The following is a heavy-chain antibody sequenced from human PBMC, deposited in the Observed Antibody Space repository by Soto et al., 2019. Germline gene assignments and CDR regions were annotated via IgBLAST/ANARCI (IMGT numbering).Heavy chain of an antibody. D-gene: IGHD2-8*01. J-gene: IGHJ2*01. CDR2: IFDRGST. Sequence: QVQLQESGPGLVKPSETLSLTCTVSGGSISGGVHSWRWIRQPPGKGLEWIGHIFDRGSTYYNPSLKSRLTISVDTSKNQFSLRLSSVTAADTAVYYCAREIMPLTNDWYFDLWGRGTLVTVSS. CDR1: GGSISGGVHS. V-gene: IGHV4-30-4*01. CDR3: AREIMPLTNDWYFDL.